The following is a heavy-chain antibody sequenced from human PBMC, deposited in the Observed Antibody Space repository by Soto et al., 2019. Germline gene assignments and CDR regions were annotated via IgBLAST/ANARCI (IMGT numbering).Heavy chain of an antibody. D-gene: IGHD3-10*01. V-gene: IGHV1-18*01. CDR2: ISAYNGNT. J-gene: IGHJ4*02. Sequence: ASVKVSCKASGYTFTTYGISWVRQAPGQGLEWMGWISAYNGNTNYAKNLQGRVTMTTDTSTSPAYMELRSLSSDDTAVYYCARFYASGSYPYEYWGQGTMVTVSS. CDR1: GYTFTTYG. CDR3: ARFYASGSYPYEY.